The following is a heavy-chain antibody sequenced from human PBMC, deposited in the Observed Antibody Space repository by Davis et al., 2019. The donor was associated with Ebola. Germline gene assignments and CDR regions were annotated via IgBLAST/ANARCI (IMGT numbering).Heavy chain of an antibody. V-gene: IGHV1-2*02. CDR1: GYTFTGYY. CDR2: INPDSGGT. D-gene: IGHD3-3*01. CDR3: ARVEGGYYDFWSGYSNWFDP. J-gene: IGHJ5*02. Sequence: ASVKVSCKASGYTFTGYYMHWVRQAPGQGLEWMGWINPDSGGTNYAQKFQGRVTMTRDTSISTAYMELSRLRSDDTAVYYCARVEGGYYDFWSGYSNWFDPWGQGTLVTVSS.